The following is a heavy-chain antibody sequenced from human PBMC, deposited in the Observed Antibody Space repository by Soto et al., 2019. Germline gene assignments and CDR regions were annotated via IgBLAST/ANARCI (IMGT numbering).Heavy chain of an antibody. CDR1: GYSFTNYA. CDR2: NNAGNGNT. Sequence: GASVKVSCKASGYSFTNYAMHWVRQAPGQRLEWMGWNNAGNGNTKYSQKLQDRVTITRDTSARTAYMQLSSLRSEDTALYYWARDGAVAGNINFDFWGQGTLVTVSS. CDR3: ARDGAVAGNINFDF. J-gene: IGHJ4*02. V-gene: IGHV1-3*01. D-gene: IGHD6-19*01.